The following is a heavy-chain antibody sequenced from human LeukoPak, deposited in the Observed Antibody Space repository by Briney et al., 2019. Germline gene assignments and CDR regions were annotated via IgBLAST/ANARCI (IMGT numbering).Heavy chain of an antibody. Sequence: GGSLRLSCAASGFTFSSHWMHWVRQAPGKGLVWVSRINSDGSSTSYADSVKGRFTISRDNAKSTLYLQMNSLRVEDTAEYYCARGPANSGYGVDYWGQGTLVTVSS. CDR1: GFTFSSHW. D-gene: IGHD5-12*01. J-gene: IGHJ4*02. CDR3: ARGPANSGYGVDY. V-gene: IGHV3-74*01. CDR2: INSDGSST.